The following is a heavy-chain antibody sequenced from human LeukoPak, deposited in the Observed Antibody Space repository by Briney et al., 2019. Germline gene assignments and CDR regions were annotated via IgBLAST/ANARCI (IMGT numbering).Heavy chain of an antibody. CDR3: ERAGYSSSWFYFDY. CDR2: INPNSGGT. Sequence: ASVKVSCKASGYTFTGYYMHWVRQAPGQGLEWMGWINPNSGGTNYAQKFQGRVTVTRDTSISTAYMELSRLTSDDTAVYYCERAGYSSSWFYFDYWGQGTLVTVSS. J-gene: IGHJ4*02. D-gene: IGHD6-13*01. CDR1: GYTFTGYY. V-gene: IGHV1-2*02.